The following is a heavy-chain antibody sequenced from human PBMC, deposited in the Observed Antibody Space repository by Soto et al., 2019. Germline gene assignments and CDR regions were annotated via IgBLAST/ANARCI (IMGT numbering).Heavy chain of an antibody. D-gene: IGHD3-22*01. Sequence: EVQLLESGGGLVQPGGSLRLSCAASGFTFSSYAMSWVRQAPGKGLEWVSAISGSGGSTYYADYVKGRFTISRDNSKNTLYLQMNSLRAEDTAVYYCAKTYYYDSSGYYYSYYFDYWGQGTLVTVSS. CDR3: AKTYYYDSSGYYYSYYFDY. J-gene: IGHJ4*02. V-gene: IGHV3-23*01. CDR2: ISGSGGST. CDR1: GFTFSSYA.